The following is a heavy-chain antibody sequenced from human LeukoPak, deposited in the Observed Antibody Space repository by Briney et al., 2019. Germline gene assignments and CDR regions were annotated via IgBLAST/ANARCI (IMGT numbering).Heavy chain of an antibody. D-gene: IGHD3-3*01. CDR1: GYTFTSYG. CDR2: ISAYNGNT. J-gene: IGHJ3*02. CDR3: ARESYYDFWSGYYEQKRDAFDI. Sequence: ASVKVSCKASGYTFTSYGISWVRQAPGQGLEWMGWISAYNGNTNYAQKLQGRVTMTTDTSTSTAYMELRSLRSDDTAVYYCARESYYDFWSGYYEQKRDAFDIWGQGTMVTVSS. V-gene: IGHV1-18*01.